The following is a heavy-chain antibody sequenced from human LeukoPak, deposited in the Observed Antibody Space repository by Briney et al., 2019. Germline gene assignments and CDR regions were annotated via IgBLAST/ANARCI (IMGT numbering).Heavy chain of an antibody. CDR1: GYTFTNYG. D-gene: IGHD2-21*02. V-gene: IGHV1-18*01. J-gene: IGHJ6*03. CDR3: ARDPGVVTGYYYYYMDV. CDR2: ISTYNGNT. Sequence: ASVKVSCKASGYTFTNYGISWVRQAPGQGLEWMGWISTYNGNTNYAQKLQGRVTMTTDTSTSTAYMELRSLRSDDTAVYYCARDPGVVTGYYYYYMDVWGKGTTVTISS.